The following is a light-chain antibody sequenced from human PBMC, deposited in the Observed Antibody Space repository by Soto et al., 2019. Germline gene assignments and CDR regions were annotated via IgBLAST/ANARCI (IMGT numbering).Light chain of an antibody. CDR1: SSDVGGYNF. V-gene: IGLV2-8*01. CDR3: YSYACSSVPVA. Sequence: QSALTQPPSASGSPGQSVTISCTGASSDVGGYNFVSWYQQHPGKAPKLMIYDVTKRPSGVPDRFSGSKSGNTASLTVSGLQADDEADYYYYSYACSSVPVAFGGGTKLTVL. J-gene: IGLJ2*01. CDR2: DVT.